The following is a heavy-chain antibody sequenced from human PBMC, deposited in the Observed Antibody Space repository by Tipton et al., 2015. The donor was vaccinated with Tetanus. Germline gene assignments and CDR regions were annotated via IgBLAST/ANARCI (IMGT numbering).Heavy chain of an antibody. CDR3: ARWRDGFNRALDS. D-gene: IGHD5-24*01. Sequence: GLVKPSETLSLICTVSGGSMNSYYWSWIRQPPGKGLEWIGYIYYTGSTNYNPSLQSRVTISMNTANNHIYLNLTSVTAADTAVYYCARWRDGFNRALDSWGQGIMVTVSS. J-gene: IGHJ4*02. CDR1: GGSMNSYY. CDR2: IYYTGST. V-gene: IGHV4-59*12.